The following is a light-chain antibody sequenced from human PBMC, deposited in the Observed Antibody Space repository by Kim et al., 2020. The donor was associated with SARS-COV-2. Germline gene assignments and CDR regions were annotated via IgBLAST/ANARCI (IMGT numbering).Light chain of an antibody. CDR2: GNN. CDR3: QSYDSSLDGWV. Sequence: RVTTSCTGSSSNIGAIYDVHWYQQLPGTAPKLLIYGNNNRPSGVPDRFSASKSGTSASLAITGVQAEDEADYYCQSYDSSLDGWVFGGGTQLTVL. J-gene: IGLJ3*02. CDR1: SSNIGAIYD. V-gene: IGLV1-40*01.